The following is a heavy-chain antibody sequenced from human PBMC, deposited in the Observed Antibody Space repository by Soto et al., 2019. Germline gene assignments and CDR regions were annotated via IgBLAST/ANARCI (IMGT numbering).Heavy chain of an antibody. CDR3: ARDSGYGSTSSVNHYLDF. CDR2: ISGGGDST. V-gene: IGHV3-23*01. D-gene: IGHD3-10*01. Sequence: PGGSLRLSCAVTGFTFSNHAMNWVRQAPGKGLEWVSGISGGGDSTRYADSVKGRFTISRANAKNTLYLQMDSLSAEDTAIYYCARDSGYGSTSSVNHYLDFWGHGTLVTVSS. J-gene: IGHJ4*01. CDR1: GFTFSNHA.